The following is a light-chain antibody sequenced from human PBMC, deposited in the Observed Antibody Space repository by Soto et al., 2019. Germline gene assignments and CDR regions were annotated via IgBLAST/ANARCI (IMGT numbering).Light chain of an antibody. CDR1: QSASGNF. CDR2: GAS. J-gene: IGKJ4*01. V-gene: IGKV3-20*01. CDR3: QNYGSPPVT. Sequence: DMVLTQSPGTLSLSPGERATLSCSASQSASGNFLAWYQQKPGQAPRLLIYGASVRATGVPDRFSGGGSGTDFNLTISGLEPDDFAQYFCQNYGSPPVTFGGGTKIEV.